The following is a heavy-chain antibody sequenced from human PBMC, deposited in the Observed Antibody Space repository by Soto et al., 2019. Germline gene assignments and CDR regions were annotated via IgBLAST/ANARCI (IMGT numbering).Heavy chain of an antibody. V-gene: IGHV1-58*01. CDR2: IAVGSGYT. CDR3: AADATAWQQMVPSDY. D-gene: IGHD2-8*01. CDR1: GFTFTSSA. J-gene: IGHJ4*02. Sequence: SVKVSCKASGFTFTSSAFQWVRQARGQRLEWIGWIAVGSGYTNYAQRFQDRVTLTRDMSTATTYMELSRRTSEDTAIYYCAADATAWQQMVPSDYWGQGTLVTVSS.